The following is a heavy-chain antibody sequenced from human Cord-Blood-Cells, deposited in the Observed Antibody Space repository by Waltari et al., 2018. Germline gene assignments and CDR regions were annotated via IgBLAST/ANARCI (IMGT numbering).Heavy chain of an antibody. Sequence: QVPLVQSGAEVKKPGSSGKVSCKAFGGTFSSYAISWVRQAPGQGLEWMGEIIPIFGTANYAQKFQGRVTITADESTSTAYMELSSLRSEDTAVYYCARFSDRTAALYYGMDVWGQGTTVTVSS. CDR1: GGTFSSYA. D-gene: IGHD6-13*01. V-gene: IGHV1-69*01. J-gene: IGHJ6*02. CDR2: IIPIFGTA. CDR3: ARFSDRTAALYYGMDV.